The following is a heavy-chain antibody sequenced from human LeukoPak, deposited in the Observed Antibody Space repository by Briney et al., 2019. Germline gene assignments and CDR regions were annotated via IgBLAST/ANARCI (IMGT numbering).Heavy chain of an antibody. D-gene: IGHD6-19*01. Sequence: GGSLRLSCAASGFTVSSNYMSWVRQAPGKGLEWVSVIYSGGSTYYADSVKGRFTISRDNSKNTLYLQMNSLRAEDTAVYYCARGAKGIAVAIDYWGQGTLVTVSS. CDR3: ARGAKGIAVAIDY. V-gene: IGHV3-53*01. J-gene: IGHJ4*02. CDR1: GFTVSSNY. CDR2: IYSGGST.